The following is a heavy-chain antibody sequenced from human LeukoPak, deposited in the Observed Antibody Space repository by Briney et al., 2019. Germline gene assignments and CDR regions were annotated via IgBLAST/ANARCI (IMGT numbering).Heavy chain of an antibody. CDR2: INHSGST. D-gene: IGHD2-2*02. CDR1: GGSFSGYY. J-gene: IGHJ5*02. V-gene: IGHV4-34*01. Sequence: SETLSLTCAVYGGSFSGYYWSWIRQPPGKGLEWIGEINHSGSTNYNPSLKSRVTISVDTSKSQFSLKLSSVTAADTAVYYCARGGLGSSTSCYTFDPWGQGTLVTVSS. CDR3: ARGGLGSSTSCYTFDP.